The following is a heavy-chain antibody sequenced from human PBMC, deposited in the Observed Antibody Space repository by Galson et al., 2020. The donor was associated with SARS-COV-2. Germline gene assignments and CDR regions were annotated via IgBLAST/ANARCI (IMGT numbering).Heavy chain of an antibody. Sequence: TRGSLRLSCAASGFTFSNYWMHWVRQAPGKGLVWVSRINSDGSSTTYADSVKGRFTISRDNAKNTLYLQMNSLRAEDTAVYYCARVGGTVTGTRAPAYWGQGTLVSASS. V-gene: IGHV3-74*01. D-gene: IGHD3-16*01. CDR2: INSDGSST. J-gene: IGHJ4*02. CDR3: ARVGGTVTGTRAPAY. CDR1: GFTFSNYW.